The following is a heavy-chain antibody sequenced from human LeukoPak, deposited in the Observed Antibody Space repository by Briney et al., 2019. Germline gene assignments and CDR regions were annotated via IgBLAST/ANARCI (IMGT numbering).Heavy chain of an antibody. CDR2: LQNDGGDI. V-gene: IGHV3-30*12. D-gene: IGHD3-22*01. CDR1: GFTFSNYG. Sequence: GGSLRLSCAASGFTFSNYGMHWVRQAPDKGLEWVAFLQNDGGDIHYADSVKGRFTISRDNAKNSLYLQMNSLRAEDTAVYYCARDSSGYYSPRADYWGQGTLVTVSS. CDR3: ARDSSGYYSPRADY. J-gene: IGHJ4*02.